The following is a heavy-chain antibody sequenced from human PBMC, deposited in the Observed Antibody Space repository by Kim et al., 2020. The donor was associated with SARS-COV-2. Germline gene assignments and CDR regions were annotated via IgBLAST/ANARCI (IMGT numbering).Heavy chain of an antibody. CDR3: ARDEDTAMGSGAFDI. V-gene: IGHV1-18*01. D-gene: IGHD5-18*01. J-gene: IGHJ3*02. Sequence: QKLQGRVTMTTDTSTSTAYMELRSLRSDDTAVYYCARDEDTAMGSGAFDIWGQGTMVTVSS.